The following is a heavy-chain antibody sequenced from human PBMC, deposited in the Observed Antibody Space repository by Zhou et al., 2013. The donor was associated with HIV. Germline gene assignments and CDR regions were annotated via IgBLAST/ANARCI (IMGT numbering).Heavy chain of an antibody. CDR2: IIPILGIA. CDR1: GGTFSSYA. CDR3: VSESSGYYHDAFDI. V-gene: IGHV1-69*04. Sequence: QVQLVQSGAEVKKPGSSVKVSCKASGGTFSSYAISWVRQAPGQGLEWMGRIIPILGIANYAQKFQGRVTITADKSTSTAYMELSSLRSEDTAVYYCVSESSGYYHDAFDIWAKGQWSPSLQ. J-gene: IGHJ3*02. D-gene: IGHD3-22*01.